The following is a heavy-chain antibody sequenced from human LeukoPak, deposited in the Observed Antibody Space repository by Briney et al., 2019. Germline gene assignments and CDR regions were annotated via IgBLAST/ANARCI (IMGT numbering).Heavy chain of an antibody. D-gene: IGHD1-1*01. V-gene: IGHV4-59*01. Sequence: PSETLSLTCTVSGGSISSYYWSWIRQPPGKGLWWIGHIYGSGSTNYNPSLKSRVTLSVDTSKNQFSLKLSSVTAADTAVYYCAREGTSGTHLNWFDPWGQGTLVTVSS. CDR1: GGSISSYY. CDR3: AREGTSGTHLNWFDP. CDR2: IYGSGST. J-gene: IGHJ5*02.